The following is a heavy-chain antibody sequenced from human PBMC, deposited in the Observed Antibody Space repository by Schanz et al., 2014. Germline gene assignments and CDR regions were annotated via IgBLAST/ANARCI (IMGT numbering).Heavy chain of an antibody. CDR2: IYSGGST. V-gene: IGHV3-66*01. CDR1: GFTVSINY. Sequence: EVQLVESGGGLVQPGGSLRLSCAASGFTVSINYMSWVRQAPGKGLEWVSVIYSGGSTYYADSVKGRFTISRDNSKNTLYLQMNSLRAEDTAVYYCARCYETSYYPLYYCDYWGQGTLVTVSS. D-gene: IGHD3-9*01. J-gene: IGHJ4*02. CDR3: ARCYETSYYPLYYCDY.